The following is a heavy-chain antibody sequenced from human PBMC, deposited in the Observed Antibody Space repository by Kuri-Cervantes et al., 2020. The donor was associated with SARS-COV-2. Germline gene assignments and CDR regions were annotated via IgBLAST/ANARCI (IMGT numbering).Heavy chain of an antibody. CDR3: AKDLPDILTPLPRFIYGMDV. V-gene: IGHV3-48*01. J-gene: IGHJ6*02. D-gene: IGHD3-9*01. CDR2: ISSSSSTI. Sequence: GGSLRLSCAASGFTFSSYWMSWVRQAPGKGLEWVSYISSSSSTIYYADSVKGRFTISRDNSKNTLYLQMNSLRAEDTAVYYCAKDLPDILTPLPRFIYGMDVWGQGTTVTVSS. CDR1: GFTFSSYW.